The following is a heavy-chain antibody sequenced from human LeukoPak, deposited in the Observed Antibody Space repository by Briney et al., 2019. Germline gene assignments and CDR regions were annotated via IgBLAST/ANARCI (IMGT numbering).Heavy chain of an antibody. CDR1: GFTFSSYA. Sequence: GGSLRLSCSASGFTFSSYAMHWVRQAPGKGLEWVAVISHDGSNKYYADSVKGRFTISRDNSKNTLYLQMNSLRAEATAVYYCAREYQWLVGVDYWGQGTLVTVSS. V-gene: IGHV3-30*04. J-gene: IGHJ4*02. CDR3: AREYQWLVGVDY. D-gene: IGHD6-19*01. CDR2: ISHDGSNK.